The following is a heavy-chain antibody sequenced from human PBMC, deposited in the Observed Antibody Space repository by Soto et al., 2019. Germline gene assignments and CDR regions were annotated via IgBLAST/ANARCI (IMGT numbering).Heavy chain of an antibody. J-gene: IGHJ4*02. CDR2: ISYDGSNK. D-gene: IGHD3-10*01. Sequence: QVQLVESGGGVVQPGRSLRLSCAASGFTFSSYAMHWVRHAPGKGLEWVAVISYDGSNKYYADSVKGRFTISRDNSKNTLYLQMNSLRAEDTAVYYCASGGVLLWLGELLFGGQGTLVTVSS. CDR1: GFTFSSYA. V-gene: IGHV3-30-3*01. CDR3: ASGGVLLWLGELLF.